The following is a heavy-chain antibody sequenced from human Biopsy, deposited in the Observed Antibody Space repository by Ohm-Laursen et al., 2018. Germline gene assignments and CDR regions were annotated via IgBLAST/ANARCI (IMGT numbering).Heavy chain of an antibody. D-gene: IGHD5-18*01. Sequence: SLRLSCAASGFTLNKHGMHWARQAPGKGLEWVAVIWIDETNKHYADSVKGRFTISRDNSKNMLYLQMNTLRDADTAVYYCARDPRDTALGIFDYWGLGTLVTVSS. CDR1: GFTLNKHG. CDR2: IWIDETNK. J-gene: IGHJ4*02. V-gene: IGHV3-33*01. CDR3: ARDPRDTALGIFDY.